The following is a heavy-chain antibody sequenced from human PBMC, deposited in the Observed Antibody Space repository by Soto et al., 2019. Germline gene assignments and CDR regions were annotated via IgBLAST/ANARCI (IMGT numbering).Heavy chain of an antibody. V-gene: IGHV3-7*03. CDR1: GFTFSTYW. CDR2: IKQDGSEK. D-gene: IGHD6-19*01. Sequence: EVQLVESGGGLVQPGGSLRLSCAASGFTFSTYWMTWVHQAPGKGLEWVANIKQDGSEKYYVDSVKGRFTISRDNTKKSLYLQMTSLRTQDTAVYYCTRGSGWGDSWGQGTLVTVSS. J-gene: IGHJ4*02. CDR3: TRGSGWGDS.